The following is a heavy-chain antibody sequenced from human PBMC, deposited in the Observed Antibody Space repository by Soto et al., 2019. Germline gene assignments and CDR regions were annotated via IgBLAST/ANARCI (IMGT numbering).Heavy chain of an antibody. CDR2: IYTSGST. D-gene: IGHD3-22*01. J-gene: IGHJ4*02. Sequence: PSETLSLTCTVSGGSISSYYWSWTRQPAGKGLEWIGRIYTSGSTNYNPSLKSRVTMSVDTSKNQFSLKLSSVTAADTAVYYCASLYYYDSSGYYGYYFDYWGQGTLVTVSS. V-gene: IGHV4-4*07. CDR3: ASLYYYDSSGYYGYYFDY. CDR1: GGSISSYY.